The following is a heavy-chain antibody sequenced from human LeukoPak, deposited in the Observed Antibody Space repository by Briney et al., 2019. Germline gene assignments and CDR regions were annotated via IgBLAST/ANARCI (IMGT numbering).Heavy chain of an antibody. V-gene: IGHV4-39*07. CDR1: GGSISSSSYY. CDR2: IYYSGST. CDR3: ARRDSGSANLAY. J-gene: IGHJ4*02. Sequence: KPSETLSLTCTVSGGSISSSSYYWVWIRQPPGKGLEWIANIYYSGSTYYNPSLKSRLTISIDTSKNQFSLRLSSVTAADTAVYYCARRDSGSANLAYWGQGTLVTVSS. D-gene: IGHD3-10*01.